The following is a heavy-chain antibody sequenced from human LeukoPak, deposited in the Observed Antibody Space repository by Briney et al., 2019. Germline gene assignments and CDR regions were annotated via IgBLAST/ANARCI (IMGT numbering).Heavy chain of an antibody. J-gene: IGHJ4*02. CDR3: TTAGWELYYFDY. Sequence: GRSLRLSCAASGFTFSNYGMHWVRQAPGKGLEWLAIISYDGSNKYYADSVKGRFTISRDNSKNTLYLQMNSLKTEDTAVYYCTTAGWELYYFDYWGQGTLVTVSS. D-gene: IGHD1-26*01. V-gene: IGHV3-30*03. CDR2: ISYDGSNK. CDR1: GFTFSNYG.